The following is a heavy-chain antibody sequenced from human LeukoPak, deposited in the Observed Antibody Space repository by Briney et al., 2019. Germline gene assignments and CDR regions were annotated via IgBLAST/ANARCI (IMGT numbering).Heavy chain of an antibody. CDR2: INWNGGST. Sequence: GGSLRLSCAASGFTFSSYAMSWVRQAPGKGLEWVSGINWNGGSTGYADSVKGRFTISRDNAKNSLYLQMNSLRAEDTALYYCAREGYSSSWYIPTPAYYFDYWGQGTLVTVSS. D-gene: IGHD6-13*01. J-gene: IGHJ4*02. CDR1: GFTFSSYA. V-gene: IGHV3-20*04. CDR3: AREGYSSSWYIPTPAYYFDY.